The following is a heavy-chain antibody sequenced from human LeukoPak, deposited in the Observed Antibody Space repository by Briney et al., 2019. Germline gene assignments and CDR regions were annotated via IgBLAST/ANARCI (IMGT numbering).Heavy chain of an antibody. CDR1: GGSFSAYY. Sequence: SETLSLTCAVYGGSFSAYYWTWIRQSPAKGLEGTGEINHRGSTNYNPSLKSRLTISVDTSKNQFSLKLGSVTAADTAVYYCASSVRSTDYWGQGALVTVSS. D-gene: IGHD6-19*01. J-gene: IGHJ4*02. CDR3: ASSVRSTDY. V-gene: IGHV4-34*01. CDR2: INHRGST.